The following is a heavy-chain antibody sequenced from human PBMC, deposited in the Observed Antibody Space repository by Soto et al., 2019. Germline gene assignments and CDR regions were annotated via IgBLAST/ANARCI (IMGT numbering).Heavy chain of an antibody. J-gene: IGHJ4*02. CDR3: AAGGGLPRYY. D-gene: IGHD2-15*01. CDR1: GDSISSGGYS. CDR2: IYHSGST. V-gene: IGHV4-30-2*01. Sequence: QLQLQESGTGLVKPSQTLSLTCAVSGDSISSGGYSWSWIPQPPGKGLEWIGYIYHSGSTYYNPSLKSRVTISVDRSKNQFSLKLSSVTAADTAVYYCAAGGGLPRYYWGQGTLVTVSS.